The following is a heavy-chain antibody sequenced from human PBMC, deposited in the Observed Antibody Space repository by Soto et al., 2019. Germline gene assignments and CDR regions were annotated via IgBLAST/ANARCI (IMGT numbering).Heavy chain of an antibody. J-gene: IGHJ3*02. CDR3: ARDNIVVVPAANDAFDI. CDR2: ISAYNGNT. Sequence: QVPLVQSGAEVKKPGASVKVSCKASGYTFTSYGISWVRQAPGQGLEWMGWISAYNGNTNYAQKLQGRVTMTTDTSTSTAYMELRSLRSDDTAVYYCARDNIVVVPAANDAFDIWGQGTMVTVSS. CDR1: GYTFTSYG. D-gene: IGHD2-2*01. V-gene: IGHV1-18*01.